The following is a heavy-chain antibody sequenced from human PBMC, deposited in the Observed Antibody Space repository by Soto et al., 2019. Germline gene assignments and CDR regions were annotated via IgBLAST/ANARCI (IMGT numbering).Heavy chain of an antibody. CDR1: GFTFTNYA. V-gene: IGHV3-23*01. CDR2: VTTNGYST. Sequence: GGSLRLSCAASGFTFTNYAMTWVRQAPGKGLEWVSTVTTNGYSTYYADSVKGRFTISRDLSNNALHLQMSSLTADDTAVYYCAPAAGTVYYFAYWGQGTPVTVSS. D-gene: IGHD6-19*01. CDR3: APAAGTVYYFAY. J-gene: IGHJ4*02.